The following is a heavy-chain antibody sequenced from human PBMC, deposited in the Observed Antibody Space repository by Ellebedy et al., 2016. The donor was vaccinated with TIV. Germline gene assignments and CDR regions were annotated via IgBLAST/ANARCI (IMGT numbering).Heavy chain of an antibody. CDR3: GWDCDRSCRGGY. CDR2: IYYSGST. V-gene: IGHV4-59*08. Sequence: MPSETLSLTCTVPGGSISSYYWSWIRQPPGKGLEWSGYIYYSGSTNYNPSLKSRVTISVDTSKNHFSLELSSVTAADTAVYYCGWDCDRSCRGGYWGRGTLVTVSS. CDR1: GGSISSYY. J-gene: IGHJ4*02. D-gene: IGHD6-13*01.